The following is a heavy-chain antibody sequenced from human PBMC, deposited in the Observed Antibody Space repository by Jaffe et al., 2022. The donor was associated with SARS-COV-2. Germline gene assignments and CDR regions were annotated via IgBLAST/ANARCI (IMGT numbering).Heavy chain of an antibody. D-gene: IGHD6-13*01. CDR2: IYSGGST. CDR3: ARGAGYSSSWYFGAHSTPGDLMDV. V-gene: IGHV3-53*04. Sequence: EVQLVESGGGLVQPGGSLRLSCAASGFTVSSNYMSWVRQAPGKGLEWVSVIYSGGSTYYADSVKGRFTISRHNSKNTLYLQMNSLRAEDTAVYYCARGAGYSSSWYFGAHSTPGDLMDVWGQGTTVTVSS. J-gene: IGHJ6*02. CDR1: GFTVSSNY.